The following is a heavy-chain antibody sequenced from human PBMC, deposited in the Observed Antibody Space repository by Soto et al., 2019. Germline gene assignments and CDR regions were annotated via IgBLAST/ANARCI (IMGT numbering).Heavy chain of an antibody. CDR3: AKVGAGEWELVDP. V-gene: IGHV3-23*01. D-gene: IGHD1-26*01. Sequence: GGSLRLSCAASGFTLDTYGMSWVRQAPGKGLEWVATITGSTYYADSVKGRFTISRDNSKNTLYLQMNSLRAEDTAVYYCAKVGAGEWELVDPCGQGTLVTGSS. CDR1: GFTLDTYG. J-gene: IGHJ5*02. CDR2: ITGST.